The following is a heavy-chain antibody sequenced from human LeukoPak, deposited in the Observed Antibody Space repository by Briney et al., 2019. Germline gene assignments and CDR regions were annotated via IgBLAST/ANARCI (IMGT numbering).Heavy chain of an antibody. D-gene: IGHD5-18*01. J-gene: IGHJ4*02. CDR1: GFTFSSYA. CDR3: VRDEVRGYSYGYGDY. V-gene: IGHV3-23*01. CDR2: ISTSGAGT. Sequence: GGSLRLSCAASGFTFSSYAMRWVRQAPGKGLEWVSSISTSGAGTYYADSVKGRFTISRDNSKNTVYLQMYSLRAEDTAVYYCVRDEVRGYSYGYGDYWGQGTLVTVSS.